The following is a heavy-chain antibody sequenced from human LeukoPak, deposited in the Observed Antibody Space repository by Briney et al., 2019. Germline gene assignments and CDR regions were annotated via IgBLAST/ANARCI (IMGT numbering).Heavy chain of an antibody. CDR1: GGSISSGGYY. CDR3: ARARDYYGSGSYCFDP. J-gene: IGHJ5*02. V-gene: IGHV4-31*03. CDR2: IYYSGST. Sequence: SETLSLTCTVSGGSISSGGYYWSWIRQHPGKGLEWIAYIYYSGSTYYNPSLKSRVTISVDTSKNQFSLKLSSVTAADTAVYYCARARDYYGSGSYCFDPWGQGTLVTVSS. D-gene: IGHD3-10*01.